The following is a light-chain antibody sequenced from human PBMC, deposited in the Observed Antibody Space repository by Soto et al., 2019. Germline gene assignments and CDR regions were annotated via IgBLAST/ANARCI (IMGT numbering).Light chain of an antibody. CDR3: SSYTSSSTPYVV. V-gene: IGLV2-14*01. Sequence: QSALTQPPSVSGSPGQSITISCTGTSSDVGGYNYVSWYQQHPGKAPKLMIYDVSNRPSGVSNRFSGSKSGNTASLTISGLQAEDEADYYCSSYTSSSTPYVVFGGGTKLTVL. CDR1: SSDVGGYNY. CDR2: DVS. J-gene: IGLJ2*01.